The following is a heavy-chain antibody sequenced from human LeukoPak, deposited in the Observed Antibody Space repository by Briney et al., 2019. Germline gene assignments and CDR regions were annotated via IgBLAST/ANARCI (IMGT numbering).Heavy chain of an antibody. CDR3: AREQGRVVPAAHQSGAFDI. CDR1: GYTFTNYA. CDR2: IIPIFGTA. J-gene: IGHJ3*02. Sequence: ASVKVSCKGSGYTFTNYAISWVRQAPGQGLEWMGGIIPIFGTANYAQKFQGRVTITADGSTSTAYMELSSLRSEDTAVYYCAREQGRVVPAAHQSGAFDIWGQGTMVTVSS. V-gene: IGHV1-69*13. D-gene: IGHD2-2*01.